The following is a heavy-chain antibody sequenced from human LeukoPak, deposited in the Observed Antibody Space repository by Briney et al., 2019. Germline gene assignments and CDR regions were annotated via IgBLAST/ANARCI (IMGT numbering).Heavy chain of an antibody. CDR2: INPSGGST. CDR3: AMNVDTAMAFDY. CDR1: GYTFTGYY. V-gene: IGHV1-46*01. J-gene: IGHJ4*02. D-gene: IGHD5-18*01. Sequence: GASVKVSCKASGYTFTGYYMHWVRQAPGQGLEWMGIINPSGGSTSYAQKFQGRVTMTRATSTSTVYMELSSLRSEDTAVYYCAMNVDTAMAFDYWGQGTLVTVSS.